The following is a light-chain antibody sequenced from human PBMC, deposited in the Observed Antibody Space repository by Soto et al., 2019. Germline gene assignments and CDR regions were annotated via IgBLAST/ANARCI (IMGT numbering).Light chain of an antibody. V-gene: IGKV3-20*01. CDR3: QQFSSYTLT. J-gene: IGKJ4*01. Sequence: EFLLTQYPGTLSLSPGERATLSCRASQTVRNKYLAWYQKKPGQAPRLLIYDASSRATGIPERVSGGGAGTDLTLTISRLENEDVAVYYCQQFSSYTLTFGGGTKVDIK. CDR1: QTVRNKY. CDR2: DAS.